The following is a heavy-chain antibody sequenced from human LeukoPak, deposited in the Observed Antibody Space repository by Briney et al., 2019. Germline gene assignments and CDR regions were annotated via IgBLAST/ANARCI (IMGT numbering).Heavy chain of an antibody. V-gene: IGHV3-33*06. CDR3: AKASYYDSSGSYSFDY. CDR2: IWYDGSNK. CDR1: GFTFSSYG. Sequence: GGSLRLSCGASGFTFSSYGMHWVRQAPGKGLEWVAVIWYDGSNKYYADSVKGRFTISRDNSKNTLYLQMNSLRAEDTAVYYCAKASYYDSSGSYSFDYWGQGTLVTLSS. J-gene: IGHJ4*02. D-gene: IGHD3-22*01.